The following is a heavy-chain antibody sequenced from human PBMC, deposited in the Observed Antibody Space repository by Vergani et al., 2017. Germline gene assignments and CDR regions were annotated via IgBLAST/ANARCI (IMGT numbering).Heavy chain of an antibody. D-gene: IGHD3-16*02. CDR3: ATNYDYVWGSYRSGSFDP. Sequence: QVQLVQSGAEVKKPGSSVKVSCKASGGTFSSYAISWVRQAPGQGLEWMGGIIPIFGTATYAQKFPGRVTITEDKSTSTAYMELSSLRSEATAVYYCATNYDYVWGSYRSGSFDPWGQGTLVTVSS. CDR1: GGTFSSYA. V-gene: IGHV1-69*06. J-gene: IGHJ5*02. CDR2: IIPIFGTA.